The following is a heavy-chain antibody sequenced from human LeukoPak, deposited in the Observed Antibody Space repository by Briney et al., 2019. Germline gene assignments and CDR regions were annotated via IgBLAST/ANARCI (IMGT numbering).Heavy chain of an antibody. J-gene: IGHJ4*02. CDR3: ARDGTYTDYDPDFDI. D-gene: IGHD5-12*01. Sequence: PGGSLRLSCAASGFTFSNYGMHWVRQAPGKGLEWVAVMWHDGSLTYYVDSVKGRFIISRDNSKNTLSLQMNSLRAEDTAVFYCARDGTYTDYDPDFDIWGQGTLVTVSS. V-gene: IGHV3-33*01. CDR2: MWHDGSLT. CDR1: GFTFSNYG.